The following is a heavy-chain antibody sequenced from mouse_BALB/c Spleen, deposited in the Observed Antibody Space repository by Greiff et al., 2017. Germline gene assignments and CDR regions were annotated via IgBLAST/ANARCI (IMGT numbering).Heavy chain of an antibody. CDR1: GYTFTSYW. CDR3: TRSSGNFDV. CDR2: IYPSDSYT. J-gene: IGHJ1*01. V-gene: IGHV1-69*02. D-gene: IGHD4-1*01. Sequence: VQLQQPGAELVRPGASVKLSCKASGYTFTSYWINWVKQRPGQGLEWIGNIYPSDSYTNYNQKFKDKATLTVDKSSSTAYMQLSSPTSEDSAVYYCTRSSGNFDVWGAGTTVTVSS.